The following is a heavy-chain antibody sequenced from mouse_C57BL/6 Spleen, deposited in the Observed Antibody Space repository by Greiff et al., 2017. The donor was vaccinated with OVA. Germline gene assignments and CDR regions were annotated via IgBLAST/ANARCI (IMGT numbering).Heavy chain of an antibody. CDR3: ARGGSSYDYAMDY. J-gene: IGHJ4*01. CDR2: FHPYNDDT. CDR1: GYTFTTYP. V-gene: IGHV1-47*01. Sequence: VQLQQSGAELVKPGASVKLSCKASGYTFTTYPIEWMKQNHGKSLEWIGNFHPYNDDTKYNEKFKGKATLTVEKSSSTVYLELSRLTSDDSAVYYCARGGSSYDYAMDYWGQGTSVTVSS. D-gene: IGHD1-1*01.